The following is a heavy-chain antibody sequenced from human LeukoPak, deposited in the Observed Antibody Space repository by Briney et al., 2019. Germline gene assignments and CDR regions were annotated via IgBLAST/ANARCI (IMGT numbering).Heavy chain of an antibody. V-gene: IGHV3-30*04. J-gene: IGHJ6*03. D-gene: IGHD6-19*01. CDR1: GFTFGSCA. CDR3: ARDVGSGWSYYYYYMDV. CDR2: ISYDGSNK. Sequence: GRSLRLSCAASGFTFGSCAMHWVRQAPGKGLEWVAVISYDGSNKDYADSVKGRFTISRDNSKNTLYLQMNSLRAEDTAVYFCARDVGSGWSYYYYYMDVWGKGTTVTVSS.